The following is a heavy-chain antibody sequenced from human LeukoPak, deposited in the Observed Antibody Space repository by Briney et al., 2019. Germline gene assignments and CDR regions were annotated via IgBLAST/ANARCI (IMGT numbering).Heavy chain of an antibody. V-gene: IGHV4-59*08. CDR2: IYYSGST. J-gene: IGHJ3*02. CDR3: ARHFNSVPAADDAFDI. CDR1: GGSISSYY. D-gene: IGHD2-2*01. Sequence: SETLSLTCTVSGGSISSYYWSWIRQPPGKGLEWIGYIYYSGSTNYNPSLKSRVTISVDTSKNQFSLKLSSVTAADTAVYYCARHFNSVPAADDAFDIWGQGTMVTVSS.